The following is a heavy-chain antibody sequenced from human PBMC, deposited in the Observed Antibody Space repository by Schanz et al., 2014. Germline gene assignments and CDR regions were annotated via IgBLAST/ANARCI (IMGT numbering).Heavy chain of an antibody. D-gene: IGHD3-16*01. CDR3: AKDLYNYGIFDS. V-gene: IGHV3-30-3*01. CDR2: MSYDGSNK. J-gene: IGHJ5*01. CDR1: GFTFSSYA. Sequence: QGQLVESGGGVVQPGRSLRLSCAASGFTFSSYAMHWVRQAPGKGLEWVAVMSYDGSNKYYADSVKGRFTISRDTPKNTLYVQMNSLRADDTAVYYCAKDLYNYGIFDSWGQGTLXTVSS.